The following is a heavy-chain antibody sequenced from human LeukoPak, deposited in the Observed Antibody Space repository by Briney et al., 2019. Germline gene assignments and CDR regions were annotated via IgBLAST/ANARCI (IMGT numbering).Heavy chain of an antibody. V-gene: IGHV1-46*01. Sequence: ASVKVSCKASGYTFTSYYMHWVRQAPGQGLEWMGIINPSGGSTSYAQKFQGRVTMTRDTSTSTVYMELSSLRSEDTAVYYCARDMRAYCGGDCYPRRTHDAFDIWAKGQWSPSLQ. CDR1: GYTFTSYY. CDR3: ARDMRAYCGGDCYPRRTHDAFDI. CDR2: INPSGGST. J-gene: IGHJ3*02. D-gene: IGHD2-21*02.